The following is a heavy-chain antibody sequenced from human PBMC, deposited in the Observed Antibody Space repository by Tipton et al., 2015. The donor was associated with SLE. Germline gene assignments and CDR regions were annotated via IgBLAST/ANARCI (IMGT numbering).Heavy chain of an antibody. Sequence: TLSLTCTVSGGSISSGGYYWSWIRQHPGKGLEWIGYIYYSGSTYYNPSLKSRVTISVDTSKNQFSPKLSSVTAADTAVYYCARGGNWNSVWWFDPWGQGTLVTVSS. CDR2: IYYSGST. D-gene: IGHD1-7*01. CDR1: GGSISSGGYY. V-gene: IGHV4-31*03. CDR3: ARGGNWNSVWWFDP. J-gene: IGHJ5*02.